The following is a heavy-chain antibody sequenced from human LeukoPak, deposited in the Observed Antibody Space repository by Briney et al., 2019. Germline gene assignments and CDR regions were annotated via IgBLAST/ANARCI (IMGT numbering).Heavy chain of an antibody. CDR2: IKQDGNEK. V-gene: IGHV3-7*01. D-gene: IGHD4-17*01. CDR3: ARPNRPSYGDPTWDY. Sequence: GGSLRLSCAASGFTFSSYWMSWVRQAPGEGLEWVANIKQDGNEKYYVDSVKGRFTISRDNAKNSLYLQMNSLRAEDTAVYYCARPNRPSYGDPTWDYWGQGTLVTVSS. J-gene: IGHJ4*02. CDR1: GFTFSSYW.